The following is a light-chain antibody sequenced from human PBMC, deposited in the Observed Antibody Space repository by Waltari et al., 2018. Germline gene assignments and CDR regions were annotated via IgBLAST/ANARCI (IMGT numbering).Light chain of an antibody. CDR1: SSDVGGDDS. CDR2: DVN. CDR3: CSQSSYNGVI. J-gene: IGLJ2*01. Sequence: QSALSQPASVSGSPGQSITISCTGSSSDVGGDDSVSWYQDHPGQAPKVIIYDVNNRPSCVSDRFSGSKSGNPASLTISRLQAEDEANYYCCSQSSYNGVIFGGGTKLTVL. V-gene: IGLV2-14*03.